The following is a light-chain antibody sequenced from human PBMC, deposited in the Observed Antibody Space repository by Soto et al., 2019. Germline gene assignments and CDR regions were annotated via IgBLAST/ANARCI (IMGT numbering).Light chain of an antibody. J-gene: IGKJ1*01. CDR2: YAS. V-gene: IGKV1-5*01. CDR1: QTISSR. CDR3: HQYNRYWT. Sequence: DIQMTQSPSTLSASVVERVTITCRASQTISSRFAWCQQNPAKDTKILIYYASSLESGVPSRFSGSGSGTEFTLTISSLQPDDFETYYCHQYNRYWTLGQGTKVDIK.